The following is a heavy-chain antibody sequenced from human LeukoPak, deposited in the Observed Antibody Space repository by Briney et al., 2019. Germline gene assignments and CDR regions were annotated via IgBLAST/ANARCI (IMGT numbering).Heavy chain of an antibody. CDR2: IYYSGST. D-gene: IGHD6-6*01. CDR3: ARRRGAARHGGFDY. J-gene: IGHJ4*02. V-gene: IGHV4-28*01. Sequence: SETLSLTCAVSGYSISSSNWWGWIRQPPGKGLEWIGYIYYSGSTYYNPSLKSRVTMSVDTSKNQFSLKLNSVTAVDTAVYYCARRRGAARHGGFDYWGQGTLVTVSS. CDR1: GYSISSSNW.